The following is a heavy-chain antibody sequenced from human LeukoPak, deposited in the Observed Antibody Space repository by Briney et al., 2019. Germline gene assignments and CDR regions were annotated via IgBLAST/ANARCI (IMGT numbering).Heavy chain of an antibody. CDR3: ARGRGYYGSGRGYWNFDL. J-gene: IGHJ2*01. D-gene: IGHD3-10*01. Sequence: SETLSLTCAVYGGSFSGYYWSWIRQPPGKGLELIGEINHSGSTNYNPSLKSRVTISVDTSKNQFSLKLSSVTAADTAVYYCARGRGYYGSGRGYWNFDLWGRGTLVTVSS. CDR2: INHSGST. CDR1: GGSFSGYY. V-gene: IGHV4-34*01.